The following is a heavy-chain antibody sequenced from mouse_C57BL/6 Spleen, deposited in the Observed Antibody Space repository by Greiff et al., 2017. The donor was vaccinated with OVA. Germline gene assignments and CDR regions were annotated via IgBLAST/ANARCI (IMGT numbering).Heavy chain of an antibody. CDR3: ARDYYGAYFDY. V-gene: IGHV5-17*01. CDR1: GFTFSDYG. J-gene: IGHJ2*01. CDR2: ISSGSSTI. Sequence: DVKLVESGGGLVKPGGSLKLSCAASGFTFSDYGMHWVRQAPEKGLEWVAYISSGSSTIYYADTVKGRFTISRDNAKNTLFLQMTSLRSEDTAMYYCARDYYGAYFDYWGQGTTLTVSS. D-gene: IGHD1-1*01.